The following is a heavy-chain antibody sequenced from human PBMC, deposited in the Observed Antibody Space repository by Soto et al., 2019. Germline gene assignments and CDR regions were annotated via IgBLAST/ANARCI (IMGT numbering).Heavy chain of an antibody. D-gene: IGHD6-19*01. V-gene: IGHV3-33*01. J-gene: IGHJ4*02. Sequence: QVQLVESGGGVVQPGRSLRLSCAASGFTFSSYGMHWVRQAPGKGLEWVAVIWYDGSNKYYADSVKGRFTISRDNSKNTLYMEMNRLRADDTAVYYCARDSYSSAWYDLDYWGQGTLVTVSS. CDR3: ARDSYSSAWYDLDY. CDR1: GFTFSSYG. CDR2: IWYDGSNK.